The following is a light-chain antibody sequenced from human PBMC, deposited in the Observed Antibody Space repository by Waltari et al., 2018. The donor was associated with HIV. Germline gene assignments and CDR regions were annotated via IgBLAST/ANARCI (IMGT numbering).Light chain of an antibody. J-gene: IGLJ3*02. V-gene: IGLV3-25*03. CDR1: ALPDQF. CDR3: QSADLSGTYWV. CDR2: QDT. Sequence: SYDVTQPSSVSVSPGQTARITCSGSALPDQFVYLYQQNPGQAPVLVIYQDTQRPSGIPERFSGSSAGTVATLTIRGVRTEDEADYHCQSADLSGTYWVFGGGTKLTVL.